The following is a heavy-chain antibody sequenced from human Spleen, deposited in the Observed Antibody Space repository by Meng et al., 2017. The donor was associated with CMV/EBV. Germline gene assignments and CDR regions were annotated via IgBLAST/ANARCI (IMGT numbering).Heavy chain of an antibody. CDR3: ARVEQLYCSSTSCPSDY. V-gene: IGHV1-46*01. CDR2: INPSGGST. D-gene: IGHD2-2*01. J-gene: IGHJ4*02. CDR1: GDTFTSYY. Sequence: ASVKVSCKASGDTFTSYYMHWVRQAPGQGLEWMGIINPSGGSTHNAQKFQGRVTMTRDTSTSTAYMELRSLRSDDTAVYYCARVEQLYCSSTSCPSDYWGQGTLVTVSS.